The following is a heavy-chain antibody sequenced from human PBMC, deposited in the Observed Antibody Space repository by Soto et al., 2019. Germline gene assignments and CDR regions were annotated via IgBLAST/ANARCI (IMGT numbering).Heavy chain of an antibody. CDR1: GGTFSSYT. V-gene: IGHV1-69*02. D-gene: IGHD2-2*01. CDR2: IIPILGIA. CDR3: ASNRWVVVPAAHAVPDY. Sequence: QVQLVQSGAEVKKPGSSVKVSCKASGGTFSSYTISWVRQAPGQGLEWMGRIIPILGIANYAQKFQGRVTITADKSTSKAYLGLGSLRSEDTAVYYCASNRWVVVPAAHAVPDYWGQGTLVTVSS. J-gene: IGHJ4*02.